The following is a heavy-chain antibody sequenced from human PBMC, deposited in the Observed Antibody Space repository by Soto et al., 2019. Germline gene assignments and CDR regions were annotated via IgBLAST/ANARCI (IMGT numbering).Heavy chain of an antibody. CDR1: GGTFSSYA. V-gene: IGHV1-69*01. CDR3: ARGDSSGYMLEDAFDI. Sequence: QVQLVQSGAEVKKPGSSVKVSCKASGGTFSSYAISWVRQAPGQGLEWMGGIIPIFGTANYAQKFQGRVTITADEYTSTAYMELSSLRSEDTAVYYCARGDSSGYMLEDAFDIWGQGTMVTVSS. J-gene: IGHJ3*02. D-gene: IGHD3-22*01. CDR2: IIPIFGTA.